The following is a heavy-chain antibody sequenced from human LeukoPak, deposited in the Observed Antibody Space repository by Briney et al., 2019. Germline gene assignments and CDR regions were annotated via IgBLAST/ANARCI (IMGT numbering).Heavy chain of an antibody. V-gene: IGHV4-39*07. D-gene: IGHD4-17*01. CDR3: ARVPTVTTLGAFDI. CDR1: GGSISSSLYY. CDR2: IYYSGSS. J-gene: IGHJ3*02. Sequence: SETLSLTCTASGGSISSSLYYWAWIRQPPGQELEWLGNIYYSGSSYCNPSVKSRITISVDTSNNQFSLKLNSVTDADTAVYYCARVPTVTTLGAFDIWGQGTMVTVSS.